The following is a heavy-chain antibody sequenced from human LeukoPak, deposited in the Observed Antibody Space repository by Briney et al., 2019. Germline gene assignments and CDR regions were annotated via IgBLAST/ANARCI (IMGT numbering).Heavy chain of an antibody. Sequence: PGGSLRLSCAASGFTFSSYSMHWVRQAPGKGLEWVAVIAYDGSNKYYADSVKGRFTISRDNSKNTLYLQMNSLRDEDTAVYYCAREWIQPWQDYWGQGTLVTVSS. CDR1: GFTFSSYS. CDR3: AREWIQPWQDY. D-gene: IGHD5-18*01. CDR2: IAYDGSNK. V-gene: IGHV3-30-3*01. J-gene: IGHJ4*02.